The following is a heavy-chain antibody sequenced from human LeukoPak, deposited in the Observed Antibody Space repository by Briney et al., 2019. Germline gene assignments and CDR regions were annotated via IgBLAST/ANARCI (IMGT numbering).Heavy chain of an antibody. CDR1: GGTFSSYA. CDR2: INPNSGGT. D-gene: IGHD3-16*02. Sequence: ASVKVSCKASGGTFSSYAISWVRQAPGQGLEWMGWINPNSGGTNYAQKFQGRVTMTRDTSISTAYMELSRLRSDDTAVYYCARELVDDYVWGSYRPLGFDYWGQGTLVTVSS. J-gene: IGHJ4*02. V-gene: IGHV1-2*02. CDR3: ARELVDDYVWGSYRPLGFDY.